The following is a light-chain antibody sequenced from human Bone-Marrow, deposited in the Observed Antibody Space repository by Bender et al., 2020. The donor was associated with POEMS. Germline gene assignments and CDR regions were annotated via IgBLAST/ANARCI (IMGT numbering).Light chain of an antibody. Sequence: QSVLTQPPSASGTPGQRVTISCSGSSSNIGSNYVYWYQHHPGKAPKLIIYEVTQRPSGVPDRFSGSKSANTASLTVSGLQAEDEADYYCNSYAGSGLWVFGGGTKLTVL. CDR2: EVT. CDR3: NSYAGSGLWV. V-gene: IGLV2-8*01. J-gene: IGLJ3*02. CDR1: SSNIGSNY.